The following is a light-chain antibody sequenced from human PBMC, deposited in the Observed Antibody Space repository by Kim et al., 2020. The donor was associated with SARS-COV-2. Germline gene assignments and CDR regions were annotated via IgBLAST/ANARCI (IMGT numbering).Light chain of an antibody. J-gene: IGKJ2*01. Sequence: EIVMTQFPATLSVSPEERATLSCRASQSVSSNLAWYQQKPGQAPRRLIYGASTRATGIPARFSGSGSGTEFTLTISSLQSEDFAVYYCQQYNNWPPYTFCQGTKLEI. CDR3: QQYNNWPPYT. CDR1: QSVSSN. V-gene: IGKV3-15*01. CDR2: GAS.